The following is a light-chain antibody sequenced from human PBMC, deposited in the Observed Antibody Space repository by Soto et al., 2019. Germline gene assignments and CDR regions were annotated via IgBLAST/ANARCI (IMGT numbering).Light chain of an antibody. CDR2: AAS. V-gene: IGKV1-39*01. Sequence: DIQMTQSPSSLSASVGDRVTITCRASQSISSFLNWYQQKPGKAPKVLIHAASRLESGXPSRLSGSGSGTDFTLTISSLQPEDYATYYCQQSYSTPPRYTFGQGTKVDIK. J-gene: IGKJ2*01. CDR3: QQSYSTPPRYT. CDR1: QSISSF.